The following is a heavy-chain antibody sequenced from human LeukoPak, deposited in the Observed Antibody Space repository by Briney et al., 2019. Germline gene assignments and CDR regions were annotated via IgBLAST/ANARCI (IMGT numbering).Heavy chain of an antibody. V-gene: IGHV3-73*01. J-gene: IGHJ3*02. Sequence: GGSLRLSCAASGFTFSGSAMHWVRQASGKGLEWVGRIRSKANSYATAYAASVKGRLTISRDDSKNTAYLQMNSLKTEDTAVYYCTRPRSGWYMDAFDIWGQGTMVTVSS. CDR2: IRSKANSYAT. D-gene: IGHD6-19*01. CDR3: TRPRSGWYMDAFDI. CDR1: GFTFSGSA.